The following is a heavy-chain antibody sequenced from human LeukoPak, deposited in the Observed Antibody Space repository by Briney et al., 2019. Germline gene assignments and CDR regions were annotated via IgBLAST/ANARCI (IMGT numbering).Heavy chain of an antibody. D-gene: IGHD3-9*01. J-gene: IGHJ4*02. CDR2: ISNNGGSA. Sequence: GGSLRLSCAASGFTFSSYGMHWVRQAPGKGLEWVSVISNNGGSAYNADSVKGRFTISRDNLKNTLYLQMNSLRAEDTAVYYCAKDILTGYHYFDYWGQGILVTVSS. V-gene: IGHV3-23*01. CDR3: AKDILTGYHYFDY. CDR1: GFTFSSYG.